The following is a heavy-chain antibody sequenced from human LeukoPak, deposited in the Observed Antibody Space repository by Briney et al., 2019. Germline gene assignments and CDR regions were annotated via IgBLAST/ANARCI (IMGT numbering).Heavy chain of an antibody. D-gene: IGHD1-26*01. V-gene: IGHV4-4*07. CDR3: ARELRSYHNWFDP. Sequence: SETLSLTCTVSGGSISSYYWSWIRQPAGKGLEWIGRIYTSGSTNYNPSLKSRVTMSVDTSKNQFSLELSSVTAADTAVYYCARELRSYHNWFDPWRQGTLVTVSS. J-gene: IGHJ5*02. CDR1: GGSISSYY. CDR2: IYTSGST.